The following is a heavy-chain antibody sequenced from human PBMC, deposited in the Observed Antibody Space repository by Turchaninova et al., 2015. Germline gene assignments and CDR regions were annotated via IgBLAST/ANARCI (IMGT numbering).Heavy chain of an antibody. CDR2: LNYSGST. V-gene: IGHV4-34*01. CDR1: GGSFSGNY. Sequence: EDLCGSLAVFGGSFSGNYWTGNGQPPGKGLEWIGELNYSGSTNYNPSLKSRVTISEDTSKNQFSLKLSSVTAADTAVYYCARGKIHDGTRRRYYGMDVWGQGTTVTVSS. CDR3: ARGKIHDGTRRRYYGMDV. J-gene: IGHJ6*02. D-gene: IGHD1-1*01.